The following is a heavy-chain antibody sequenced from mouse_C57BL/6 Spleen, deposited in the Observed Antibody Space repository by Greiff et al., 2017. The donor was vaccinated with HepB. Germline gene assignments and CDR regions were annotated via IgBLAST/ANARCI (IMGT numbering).Heavy chain of an antibody. D-gene: IGHD2-2*01. J-gene: IGHJ2*01. V-gene: IGHV1-15*01. CDR3: TSRWLRRGDY. CDR1: GYTFTDYE. Sequence: VQLQQSGAELVRPGASVTLSCKASGYTFTDYEMHWVKQTPVHGLEWIGAIDPETGGTAYNQKFKGKAILTADKSSSTAYMELRSLTSEDSAVYYCTSRWLRRGDYWGQGTTLTVSS. CDR2: IDPETGGT.